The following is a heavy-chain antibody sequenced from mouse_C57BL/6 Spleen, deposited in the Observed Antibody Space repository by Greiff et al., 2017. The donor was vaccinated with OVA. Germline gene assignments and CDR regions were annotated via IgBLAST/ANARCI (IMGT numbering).Heavy chain of an antibody. CDR1: GYSFTGYF. CDR2: INPYNGDT. Sequence: EVKLMESGPELVKPGDSVKISCKASGYSFTGYFMNWVMQSHGKSLEWIGRINPYNGDTFYNQKFKGKATLTVDKSSSTAHMELRSLTSEDSAVYYCARRGLLYYFDYWGQGTTLTVSS. J-gene: IGHJ2*01. CDR3: ARRGLLYYFDY. V-gene: IGHV1-20*01.